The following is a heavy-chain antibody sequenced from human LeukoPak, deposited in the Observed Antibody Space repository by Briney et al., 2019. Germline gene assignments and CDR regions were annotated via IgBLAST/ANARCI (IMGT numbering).Heavy chain of an antibody. D-gene: IGHD2-8*02. CDR1: GVSFSGYY. Sequence: SETLSLTCAVYGVSFSGYYWSWIRQPPGKGLEWIGEINHSGSTNYNPSLKSRVTISVDTSKKHFSLKLTSVTAADTAVYFCAQTLEVSTITVHYWGQGTLVTVSS. CDR3: AQTLEVSTITVHY. J-gene: IGHJ4*02. V-gene: IGHV4-34*01. CDR2: INHSGST.